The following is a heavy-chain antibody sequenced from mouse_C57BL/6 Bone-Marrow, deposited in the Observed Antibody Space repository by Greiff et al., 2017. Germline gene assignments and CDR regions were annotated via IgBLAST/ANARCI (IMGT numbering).Heavy chain of an antibody. J-gene: IGHJ3*01. V-gene: IGHV1-64*01. Sequence: QVQLQQPGAELVKPGASVKLSCKASGYTFTSYWMHWVKQRPGQGLEWIGRIHPNSGSTNYNEKFKSKATLTVDKSSSTAYMQLRSLTSEDSAVYYCARGGKAFAYWGQGTLVTVSA. CDR1: GYTFTSYW. CDR2: IHPNSGST. D-gene: IGHD1-1*02. CDR3: ARGGKAFAY.